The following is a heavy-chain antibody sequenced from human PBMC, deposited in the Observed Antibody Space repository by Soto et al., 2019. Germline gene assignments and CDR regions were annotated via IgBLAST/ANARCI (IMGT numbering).Heavy chain of an antibody. CDR3: ERDVSNSYDSYDYHDMDV. D-gene: IGHD3-3*01. CDR1: GFTFRTYW. J-gene: IGHJ6*02. CDR2: INQDGSEK. Sequence: EVQLVESGGGLVQPGGSLRLSCGASGFTFRTYWLSWVRQVPGKGLEWVANINQDGSEKNYVDSVKGRFTISRDNDKNSLHLQMSSLGAKDAALYYCERDVSNSYDSYDYHDMDVGGEGTTVTVCS. V-gene: IGHV3-7*05.